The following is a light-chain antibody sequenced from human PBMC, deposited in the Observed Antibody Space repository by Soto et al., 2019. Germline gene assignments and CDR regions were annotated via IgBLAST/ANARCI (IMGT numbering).Light chain of an antibody. V-gene: IGLV2-23*01. CDR3: CSYAGSLV. CDR1: SSDVGSYNL. Sequence: QWSLSQPASVSGSPGQSITISCTGTSSDVGSYNLVSWYQQHPGKAPKLMIYEGSKRPSGVSNRFSGSKSGNTASLTISGLQAEDEADYYCCSYAGSLVFGGGTQLTVL. CDR2: EGS. J-gene: IGLJ2*01.